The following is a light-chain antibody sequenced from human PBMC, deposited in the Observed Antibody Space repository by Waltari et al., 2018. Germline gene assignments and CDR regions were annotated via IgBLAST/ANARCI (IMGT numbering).Light chain of an antibody. Sequence: DIVMTQSPDSLAVSLGERATINCKSSQSVLYRSNNKNYLAWDQQKQGQPPNLLIYWASTRESGVPDRFSGSGCGTDFTLTISSLQAEDVAVYYCQQYYSTPYTFGQGTKLEIK. V-gene: IGKV4-1*01. J-gene: IGKJ2*01. CDR1: QSVLYRSNNKNY. CDR3: QQYYSTPYT. CDR2: WAS.